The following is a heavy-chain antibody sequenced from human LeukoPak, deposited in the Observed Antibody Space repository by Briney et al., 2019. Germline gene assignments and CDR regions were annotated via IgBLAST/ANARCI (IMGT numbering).Heavy chain of an antibody. CDR1: GFIFSSHG. Sequence: GGSLRLSCAASGFIFSSHGMYWVRQAPGKGLEWVAFIRYDGSRETYAASVKGRFTISRDKSKNTVYLQMSSLRVEDAAVYYCAKDKDTAQEGLLDYWGQGALVTVSS. V-gene: IGHV3-30*02. CDR3: AKDKDTAQEGLLDY. CDR2: IRYDGSRE. J-gene: IGHJ4*02. D-gene: IGHD2-21*02.